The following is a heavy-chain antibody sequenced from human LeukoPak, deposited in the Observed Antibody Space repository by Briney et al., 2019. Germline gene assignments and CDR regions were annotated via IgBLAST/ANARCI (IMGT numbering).Heavy chain of an antibody. V-gene: IGHV3-66*02. J-gene: IGHJ4*02. D-gene: IGHD2-15*01. CDR2: IYSGGST. Sequence: GGSLRLSCAASGFTFSSYAMSWVRQAPGKGLEWVSVIYSGGSTYYADSVKGRFTISRDNSKNTLYLQMNSLRAEDTAVYYCARDPQQFQYCSGGSCYSGLRWGQGTLVTVSS. CDR1: GFTFSSYA. CDR3: ARDPQQFQYCSGGSCYSGLR.